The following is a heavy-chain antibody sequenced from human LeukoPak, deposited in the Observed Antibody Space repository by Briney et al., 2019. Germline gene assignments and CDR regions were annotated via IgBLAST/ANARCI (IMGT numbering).Heavy chain of an antibody. CDR3: ASVVWP. D-gene: IGHD2-15*01. J-gene: IGHJ4*02. V-gene: IGHV4-34*01. CDR1: GGSFSGYY. Sequence: PSETLSLTCAVYGGSFSGYYWSWIRQPPGKGLEWIGEINHSGSTNYNPSRKSRVTISVDTSKNQFSLKLSSVTAADTAVYYCASVVWPWGQGTLVTVSS. CDR2: INHSGST.